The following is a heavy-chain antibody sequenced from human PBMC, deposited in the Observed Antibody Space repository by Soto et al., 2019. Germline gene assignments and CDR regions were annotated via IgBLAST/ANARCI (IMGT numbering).Heavy chain of an antibody. CDR3: AQAAEWELRYYFDY. J-gene: IGHJ4*02. V-gene: IGHV3-23*01. CDR1: GFTFSSYA. CDR2: ISGSGGST. Sequence: EVQLLESGGGLVQPGGSLRLSCAASGFTFSSYAMSWVRQAPGKGLEWVSAISGSGGSTYYADSVKGRFTISRDNSKNTLYLQMNGQKAEDTAVYYCAQAAEWELRYYFDYWGQGTLVTASS. D-gene: IGHD1-26*01.